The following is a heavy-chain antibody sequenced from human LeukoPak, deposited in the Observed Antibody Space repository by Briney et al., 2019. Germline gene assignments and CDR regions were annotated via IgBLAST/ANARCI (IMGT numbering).Heavy chain of an antibody. CDR1: GYTFTSYD. CDR3: ARGYGRGNFLAPAGRIFDY. D-gene: IGHD6-13*01. CDR2: MNPNSGNT. Sequence: GASVKVSCKASGYTFTSYDINWVRQATGQGLEWMGWMNPNSGNTGYAQKFQGRVSITRDTSISTAYMELSSLRSEDTAVYYCARGYGRGNFLAPAGRIFDYGGRGALVTVSS. J-gene: IGHJ4*02. V-gene: IGHV1-8*03.